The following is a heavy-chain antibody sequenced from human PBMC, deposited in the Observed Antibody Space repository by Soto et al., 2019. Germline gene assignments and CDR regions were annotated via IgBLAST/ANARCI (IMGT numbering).Heavy chain of an antibody. Sequence: QVQLQESGPGLVEPSQTLSLTCTVSGGSISGEGYYWSWIRQYSGRGLEWIGYIHYSGSTYYNPSIKSGVTISVDTAKTQFFLKLNSMTAADTAVYYCARAWTAEAGWANWFDRWGQGTLVIVSS. CDR1: GGSISGEGYY. V-gene: IGHV4-31*03. D-gene: IGHD6-13*01. CDR2: IHYSGST. J-gene: IGHJ5*02. CDR3: ARAWTAEAGWANWFDR.